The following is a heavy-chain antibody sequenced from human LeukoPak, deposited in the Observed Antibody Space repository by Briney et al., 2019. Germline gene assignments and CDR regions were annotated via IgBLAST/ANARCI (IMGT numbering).Heavy chain of an antibody. D-gene: IGHD3-10*01. CDR2: IYYSGST. CDR3: ARDGGSGSYYNLRYYYYMDV. Sequence: PSETLSLTCTVSGDPINSDYWSWLRQPPGEGLGWIGYIYYSGSTNYNASLKSRVTMSIDTSKNLFSLKLSSVTAADTAVYYCARDGGSGSYYNLRYYYYMDVWGKGTTVTVSS. V-gene: IGHV4-59*12. CDR1: GDPINSDY. J-gene: IGHJ6*03.